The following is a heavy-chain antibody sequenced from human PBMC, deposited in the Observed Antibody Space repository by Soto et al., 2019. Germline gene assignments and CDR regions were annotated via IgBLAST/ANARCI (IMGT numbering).Heavy chain of an antibody. CDR2: IYYSGST. Sequence: PSETLSLTCTVSGGSISSYYWSWIRQPPGKGLEWIGYIYYSGSTNYNPSLKSRVTISVDTSKNQFSLKLSSVTAADTAVYYCARLGGNAYCGGDCYLDPWGQGTLVTVSS. J-gene: IGHJ5*02. D-gene: IGHD2-21*02. CDR1: GGSISSYY. V-gene: IGHV4-59*01. CDR3: ARLGGNAYCGGDCYLDP.